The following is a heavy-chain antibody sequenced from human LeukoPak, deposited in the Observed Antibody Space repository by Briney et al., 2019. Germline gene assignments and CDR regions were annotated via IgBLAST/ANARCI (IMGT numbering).Heavy chain of an antibody. J-gene: IGHJ6*03. D-gene: IGHD5-18*01. CDR1: GFTFSDYW. CDR3: ARRQLVTLDYYSYYMDV. V-gene: IGHV3-7*02. Sequence: PGGSLRLSCVGSGFTFSDYWMSWVRQAPGKGLEWVANIKRDGSEKYYVDSVKGRFTISRDNAKNSLYLQMNSLRAEDTAVYYCARRQLVTLDYYSYYMDVWGKGTSVTISS. CDR2: IKRDGSEK.